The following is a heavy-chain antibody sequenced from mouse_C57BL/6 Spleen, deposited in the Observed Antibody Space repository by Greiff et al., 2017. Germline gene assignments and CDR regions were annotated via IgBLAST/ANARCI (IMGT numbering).Heavy chain of an antibody. CDR3: AERGLRPDDY. D-gene: IGHD2-4*01. CDR1: EYEFPSHD. CDR2: INSDGGST. V-gene: IGHV5-2*03. Sequence: EVMLVESGGGLVQPGESLKLSCESNEYEFPSHDMSWVRKTPEKRLELVAAINSDGGSTYYPDTMERRFIISRDNTKKTLYLQMSSLRSEDTALYNGAERGLRPDDYWGQGTTLTVSS. J-gene: IGHJ2*01.